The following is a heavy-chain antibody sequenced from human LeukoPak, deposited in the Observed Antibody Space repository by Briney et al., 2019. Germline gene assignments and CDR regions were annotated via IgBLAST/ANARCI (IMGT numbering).Heavy chain of an antibody. D-gene: IGHD6-13*01. J-gene: IGHJ5*02. CDR1: GGSFSGYY. V-gene: IGHV4-34*01. Sequence: SETLSLTCAVYGGSFSGYYWSWIRQPPGKGLEWIGEINHSGSTNYNPSLKSRVTISVDTSENQFSLKLSSVTAADTAVYYCARATSLGIAAAASRRNWFDPWGQGTLVTVSS. CDR3: ARATSLGIAAAASRRNWFDP. CDR2: INHSGST.